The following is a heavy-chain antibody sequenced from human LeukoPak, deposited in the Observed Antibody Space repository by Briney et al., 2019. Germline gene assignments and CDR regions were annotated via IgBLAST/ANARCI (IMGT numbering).Heavy chain of an antibody. CDR3: AKDSALLWFGEPHFDY. CDR2: ISGSGCST. CDR1: GFTFSSYA. V-gene: IGHV3-23*01. Sequence: PGGSLRLSCAASGFTFSSYAMSWVRQAPGKGLEWVSAISGSGCSTYYADSVKGRFTISRDNSKNTLYLQMNSLRAEDTAVYYCAKDSALLWFGEPHFDYWGQGTLVTVSS. D-gene: IGHD3-10*01. J-gene: IGHJ4*02.